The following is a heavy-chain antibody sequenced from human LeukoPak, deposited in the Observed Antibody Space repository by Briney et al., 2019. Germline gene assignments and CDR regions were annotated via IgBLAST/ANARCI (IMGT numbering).Heavy chain of an antibody. CDR3: AKQWLVGI. V-gene: IGHV3-23*01. CDR1: GLTFSDHA. CDR2: LSETGETT. Sequence: PGGSLRLSCAASGLTFSDHAMNWVRQAPGKGLEWVSSLSETGETTDYADSVKGRFTISRDNSKNTVYLQMNNLRVDDTAVYYCAKQWLVGIWGQGTLVTVSS. J-gene: IGHJ4*02. D-gene: IGHD6-19*01.